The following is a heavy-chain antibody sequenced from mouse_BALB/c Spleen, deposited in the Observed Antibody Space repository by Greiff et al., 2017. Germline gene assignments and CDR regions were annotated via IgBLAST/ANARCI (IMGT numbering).Heavy chain of an antibody. Sequence: VQLQQSGPELVKPGASVKISCKASGYSFTGYYMHWVKQSHVKSLEWIGRINPYNGATSYNQNFKDKASLTVDKSSSTAYMELHSLTSEDSAVYYCARALVRRASGFAYWGQGTLVTVSA. D-gene: IGHD2-14*01. V-gene: IGHV1-31*01. J-gene: IGHJ3*01. CDR3: ARALVRRASGFAY. CDR2: INPYNGAT. CDR1: GYSFTGYY.